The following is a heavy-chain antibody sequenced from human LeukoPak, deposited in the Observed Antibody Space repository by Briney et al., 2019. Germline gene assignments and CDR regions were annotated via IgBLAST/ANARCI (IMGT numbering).Heavy chain of an antibody. Sequence: PSETLSLTCTVSGGSISSYYWSWIRQPPEKGLEWIGYIYYSGSTNYNPSLKSRVTISVDTSKNQFSLKLSSVTAADTAVYYCARYDGGYSYGKYYYYMDVWGRGTTVTVSS. CDR2: IYYSGST. D-gene: IGHD5-18*01. CDR3: ARYDGGYSYGKYYYYMDV. CDR1: GGSISSYY. V-gene: IGHV4-59*12. J-gene: IGHJ6*03.